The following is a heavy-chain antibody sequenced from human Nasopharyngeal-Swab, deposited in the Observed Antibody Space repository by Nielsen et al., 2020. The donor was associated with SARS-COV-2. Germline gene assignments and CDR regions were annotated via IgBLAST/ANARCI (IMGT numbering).Heavy chain of an antibody. V-gene: IGHV3-30*18. D-gene: IGHD5-12*01. CDR3: AKRGGYFEFREGHADL. J-gene: IGHJ2*01. CDR2: ISYEGSIK. CDR1: GFTFSSYG. Sequence: GESLKISCAASGFTFSSYGMYWVRQAPGKGLEWVASISYEGSIKKYADSLEGRFSISKDSSKSTVNLEMNSLRREDTAIYYCAKRGGYFEFREGHADLWGRGTLVTISS.